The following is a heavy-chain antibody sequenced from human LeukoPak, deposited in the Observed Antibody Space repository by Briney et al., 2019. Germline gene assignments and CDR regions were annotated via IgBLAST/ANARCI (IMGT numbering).Heavy chain of an antibody. CDR3: ARAEGYSSSRSSFDY. Sequence: GASVKVSCKASGYTFTGYYMHWVRQAPGQGLEWMGWINPNSGGTNYAQKFQGRVTMTRDTSISTAYMELSRLRSDDTAVYYCARAEGYSSSRSSFDYWGQGTLVTVSS. J-gene: IGHJ4*02. CDR1: GYTFTGYY. D-gene: IGHD6-13*01. CDR2: INPNSGGT. V-gene: IGHV1-2*02.